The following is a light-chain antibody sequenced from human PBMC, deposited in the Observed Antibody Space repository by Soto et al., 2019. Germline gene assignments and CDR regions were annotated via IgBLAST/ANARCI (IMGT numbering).Light chain of an antibody. Sequence: DIVMTQSPLSLPVTPGEPASISCRSSQSLLHSNGYNYLDWYLQKPGQSPQLLIDLGSNRASGVPDRFSGSGSGTYFTLKISRVEAEDVGVYYCMQALQTGTFGQGTKVEIK. V-gene: IGKV2-28*01. CDR1: QSLLHSNGYNY. CDR2: LGS. J-gene: IGKJ1*01. CDR3: MQALQTGT.